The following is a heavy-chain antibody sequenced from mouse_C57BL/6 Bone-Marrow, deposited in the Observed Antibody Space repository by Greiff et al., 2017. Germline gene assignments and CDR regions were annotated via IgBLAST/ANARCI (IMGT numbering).Heavy chain of an antibody. CDR2: IDPENGDT. D-gene: IGHD2-3*01. CDR3: TTFYDGGPCDY. Sequence: VQLQQSGAELVRSGASVKLSCTASGFNIKDDYMHWVKQRPEQGLEWIGWIDPENGDTEYASKFQGKATITADTSSNTAYLQLSILTSEDTSVYYWTTFYDGGPCDYWGQGTTLTVSS. J-gene: IGHJ2*01. CDR1: GFNIKDDY. V-gene: IGHV14-4*01.